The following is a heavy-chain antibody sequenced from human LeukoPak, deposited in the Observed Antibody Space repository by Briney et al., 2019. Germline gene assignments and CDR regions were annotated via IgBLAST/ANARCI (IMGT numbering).Heavy chain of an antibody. CDR3: ARIDQQLVDWFDP. D-gene: IGHD6-13*01. CDR1: GGTFSSYA. J-gene: IGHJ5*02. Sequence: SVKVSCKASGGTFSSYAISWVRQAPGQGLEWMGGIIPIFGTANYAQKFQGRVTITADESTSSAYMELSSLRSEDTAVYYCARIDQQLVDWFDPWGQGTLVTVSS. V-gene: IGHV1-69*13. CDR2: IIPIFGTA.